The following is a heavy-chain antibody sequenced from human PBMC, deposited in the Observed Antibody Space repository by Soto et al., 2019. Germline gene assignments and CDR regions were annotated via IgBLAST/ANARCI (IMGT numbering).Heavy chain of an antibody. J-gene: IGHJ4*02. CDR1: GGSISSYH. CDR3: ARESGDNWDYEAY. CDR2: IYTSGNT. D-gene: IGHD1-7*01. V-gene: IGHV4-4*07. Sequence: SETLSLTCTVSGGSISSYHWSWIRHSAGKGLEWIGRIYTSGNTHYNPSLKSRVTVSIDTSKNQFFLTVNSVTAADSAVYYCARESGDNWDYEAYWGQGTPVTVSS.